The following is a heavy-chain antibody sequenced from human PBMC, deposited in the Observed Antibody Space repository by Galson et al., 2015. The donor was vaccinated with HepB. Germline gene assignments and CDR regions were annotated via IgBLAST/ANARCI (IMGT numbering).Heavy chain of an antibody. CDR1: GFTFSHYY. J-gene: IGHJ5*02. CDR2: ISDTSSYT. V-gene: IGHV3-11*03. Sequence: SLRLSCAASGFTFSHYYMSWIRQAPGKGLEWVSYISDTSSYTNYADSLKGRFTISRDNDKNSLYLQMNSLRAEDTAVYYCARRGGATAVSPTDHWGQGTLVTVSS. D-gene: IGHD4-23*01. CDR3: ARRGGATAVSPTDH.